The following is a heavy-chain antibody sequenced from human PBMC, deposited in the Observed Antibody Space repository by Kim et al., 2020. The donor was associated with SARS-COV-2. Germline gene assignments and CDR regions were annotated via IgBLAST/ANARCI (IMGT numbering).Heavy chain of an antibody. CDR3: AKDIAMVANYYYGMDV. D-gene: IGHD5-18*01. CDR1: GFTFDDYA. Sequence: GGSLRLSCAASGFTFDDYAMHWVRQAPGKGLEWVSGISWNSGSIGYADSVKGRFTISRDNAKNSLYLQMNSLRAEDTALYYCAKDIAMVANYYYGMDVWGQGTTVTVSS. V-gene: IGHV3-9*01. CDR2: ISWNSGSI. J-gene: IGHJ6*02.